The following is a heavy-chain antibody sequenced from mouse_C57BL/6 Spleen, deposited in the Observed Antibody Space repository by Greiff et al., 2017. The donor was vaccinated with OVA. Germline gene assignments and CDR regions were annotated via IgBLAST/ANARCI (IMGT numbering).Heavy chain of an antibody. CDR2: INPNNGGT. Sequence: VQLQQSGPELVKPGASVKMSCKASGYTFTDYNMHWVKQSHGKSLEWIGYINPNNGGTSYNQKFKGKATLTVNKSSSTAYMELRSLTSEDSAVYYCARREITTVNAMDYWGQGTSVTVSS. CDR1: GYTFTDYN. V-gene: IGHV1-22*01. CDR3: ARREITTVNAMDY. J-gene: IGHJ4*01. D-gene: IGHD1-1*01.